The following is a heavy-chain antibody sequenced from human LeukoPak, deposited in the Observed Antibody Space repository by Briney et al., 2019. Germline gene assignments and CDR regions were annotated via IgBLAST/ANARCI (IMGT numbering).Heavy chain of an antibody. CDR2: IIPIFGTA. CDR1: GYTFTSYG. CDR3: ARGPAVAGTGGDY. J-gene: IGHJ4*02. D-gene: IGHD6-19*01. V-gene: IGHV1-69*05. Sequence: SVKVSCKASGYTFTSYGISWVRQAPGQGLEWMGRIIPIFGTANYAQKFQGRVTITTDESTSTAYMELSSLRSEDTAVYYCARGPAVAGTGGDYWGQGTLVTVSS.